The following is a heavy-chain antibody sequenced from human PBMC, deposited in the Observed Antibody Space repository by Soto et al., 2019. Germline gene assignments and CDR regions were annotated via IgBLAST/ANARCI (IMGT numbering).Heavy chain of an antibody. D-gene: IGHD1-26*01. CDR3: AKDPIVGAPEYYFDY. CDR2: ISYDGSNK. Sequence: GGSLRLSCAASGFTFSSYGMHWVRQAPGKGLEWVAVISYDGSNKYYADSVKGRFTISRDNSKNTLYLQMNSLRAEDTAVYYCAKDPIVGAPEYYFDYWGQGTLVTVSS. J-gene: IGHJ4*02. CDR1: GFTFSSYG. V-gene: IGHV3-30*18.